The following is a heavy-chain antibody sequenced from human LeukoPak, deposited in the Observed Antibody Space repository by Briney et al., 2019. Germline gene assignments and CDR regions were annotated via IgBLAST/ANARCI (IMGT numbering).Heavy chain of an antibody. CDR2: IYHSGSI. Sequence: PSETLSLTCTVSGGSISSSSYYWGWIRQPPGKGLEWIGYIYHSGSIYYNPSLKSRVTISVDRSKNQFSLKLSSVTAADTAVYYCARDRIYSGSYLADYWGQGTLVTVSS. CDR3: ARDRIYSGSYLADY. J-gene: IGHJ4*02. V-gene: IGHV4-39*07. D-gene: IGHD1-26*01. CDR1: GGSISSSSYY.